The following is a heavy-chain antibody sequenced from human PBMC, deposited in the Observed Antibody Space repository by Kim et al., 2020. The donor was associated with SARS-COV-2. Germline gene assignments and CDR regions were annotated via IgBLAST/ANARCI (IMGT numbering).Heavy chain of an antibody. J-gene: IGHJ6*02. CDR1: GYTFTSYG. CDR3: ASQLLWFRELGSSAYMGDYGMDV. D-gene: IGHD3-10*01. Sequence: ASVKVSCKASGYTFTSYGISWVRQAPGQGLEWMGWISAYNGNTNYAQKLQGRVTMTTDTSTSTAYMELRSLRSDDTAVYYCASQLLWFRELGSSAYMGDYGMDVWGQGTTVTVSS. V-gene: IGHV1-18*01. CDR2: ISAYNGNT.